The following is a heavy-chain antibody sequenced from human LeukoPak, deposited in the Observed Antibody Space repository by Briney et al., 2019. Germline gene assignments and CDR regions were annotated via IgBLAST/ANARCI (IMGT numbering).Heavy chain of an antibody. J-gene: IGHJ3*02. V-gene: IGHV3-23*01. Sequence: GGSLRLSCAASGFTFSSYGMHWVRQAPGKGLEWVSAISGSGGSTYYADSVKGRFTISRDNSKNTLYLQMNSLRAEDTAVYYCARAPDAFDIWGQGTMVTVSS. CDR1: GFTFSSYG. CDR3: ARAPDAFDI. CDR2: ISGSGGST.